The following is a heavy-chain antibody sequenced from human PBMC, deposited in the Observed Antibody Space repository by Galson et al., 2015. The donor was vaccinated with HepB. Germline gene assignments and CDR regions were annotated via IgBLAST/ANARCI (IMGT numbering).Heavy chain of an antibody. CDR3: AKGDRREDIAVAGTSFDY. J-gene: IGHJ4*02. CDR2: ISGSGGST. V-gene: IGHV3-23*01. D-gene: IGHD6-19*01. Sequence: SLRLSCAASGFTFSSYAMSWVRQAPGKGLEWVSAISGSGGSTYYADSVKGRFTISRDNSKNTLYLQMNSLRAEDTAVYYCAKGDRREDIAVAGTSFDYWGQGTLVTVSS. CDR1: GFTFSSYA.